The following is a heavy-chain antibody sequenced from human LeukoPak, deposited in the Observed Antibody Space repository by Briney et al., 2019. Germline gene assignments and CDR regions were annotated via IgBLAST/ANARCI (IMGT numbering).Heavy chain of an antibody. D-gene: IGHD3-9*01. CDR3: TTQRRYDILTGYYNKDY. Sequence: GGSLRLSCAASGFTFSNAWMSWVRQAPGKGLEWVGRIKSKTDGGTTDYAAPVKGRFTILRDDSKNTLYLRMNSLKTEDTAVYYCTTQRRYDILTGYYNKDYWGQGTLVTVSS. V-gene: IGHV3-15*01. CDR2: IKSKTDGGTT. CDR1: GFTFSNAW. J-gene: IGHJ4*02.